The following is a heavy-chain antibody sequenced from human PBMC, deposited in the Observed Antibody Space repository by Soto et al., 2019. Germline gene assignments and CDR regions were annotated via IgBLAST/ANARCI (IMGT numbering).Heavy chain of an antibody. Sequence: PGESLKISCKGSGYSFTSYWISWVLQIPGKGLEWMGRIDPSDSYTNYSPSFQGHVTISADKSISTAYLQWSSLKASDTAMYYCARHRYGDYIYYSGMDVWGQGTTLTVSS. J-gene: IGHJ6*02. V-gene: IGHV5-10-1*01. CDR3: ARHRYGDYIYYSGMDV. CDR2: IDPSDSYT. D-gene: IGHD4-17*01. CDR1: GYSFTSYW.